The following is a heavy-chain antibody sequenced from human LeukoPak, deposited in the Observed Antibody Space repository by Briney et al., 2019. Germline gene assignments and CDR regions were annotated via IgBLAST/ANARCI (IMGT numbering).Heavy chain of an antibody. J-gene: IGHJ4*02. CDR2: IYYSGST. Sequence: KSSETLSLTCTVSGGSISSSSYYWGWIRQPPGKGLEWIGSIYYSGSTYYNPSLKSRVTISVDTSKNQFSLKLSSVTAADTAVYYCARQYQLLYFDYWGQGTLVTVSS. V-gene: IGHV4-39*01. D-gene: IGHD2-2*01. CDR3: ARQYQLLYFDY. CDR1: GGSISSSSYY.